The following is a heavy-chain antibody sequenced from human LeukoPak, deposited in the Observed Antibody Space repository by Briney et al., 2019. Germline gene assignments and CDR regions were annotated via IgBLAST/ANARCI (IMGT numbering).Heavy chain of an antibody. V-gene: IGHV4-4*07. CDR2: IYTSGST. D-gene: IGHD3-22*01. Sequence: SETLSLTCTVSGGSISSYYWSWIRQPAGKGLEWIGRIYTSGSTNYNPSLKSRVTMSVDTSKNQFSLKLSSVTAADTAVYYCAREGARYDSSGYTSNYYYYYYMDVWGKGTMVTISS. CDR1: GGSISSYY. J-gene: IGHJ6*03. CDR3: AREGARYDSSGYTSNYYYYYYMDV.